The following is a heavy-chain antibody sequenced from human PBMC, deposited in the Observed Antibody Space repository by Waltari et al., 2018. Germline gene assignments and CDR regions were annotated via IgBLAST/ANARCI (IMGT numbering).Heavy chain of an antibody. CDR2: RKQDGSEK. J-gene: IGHJ4*02. D-gene: IGHD3-10*01. V-gene: IGHV3-7*01. Sequence: EVQLVESGGGLVQPGGSLRLSCEASGFTFSNYWMTWVRQAPGKGLEWVANRKQDGSEKYYRDSVKGRFTISRDNAKKSLYVQMHSLRAEDTAVYYCGRDRDTMVRGVISHWGQGTLVTVSS. CDR1: GFTFSNYW. CDR3: GRDRDTMVRGVISH.